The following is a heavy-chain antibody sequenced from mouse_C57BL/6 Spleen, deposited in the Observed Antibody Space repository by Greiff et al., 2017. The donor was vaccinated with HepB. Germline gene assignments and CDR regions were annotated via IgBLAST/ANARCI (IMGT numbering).Heavy chain of an antibody. CDR3: AREGAYYSNYYAFDY. V-gene: IGHV5-6*01. J-gene: IGHJ2*01. CDR2: ISSGGSYT. Sequence: EVKLMESGGDLVKPGGSLKLSCAASGFTFSSYGMSWVRQTPDKRLEWVATISSGGSYTYYPDSVKGRFTISRDNAKNTLYLQMSSLKSEDTAMYYCAREGAYYSNYYAFDYWGQGTTLTVSS. D-gene: IGHD2-5*01. CDR1: GFTFSSYG.